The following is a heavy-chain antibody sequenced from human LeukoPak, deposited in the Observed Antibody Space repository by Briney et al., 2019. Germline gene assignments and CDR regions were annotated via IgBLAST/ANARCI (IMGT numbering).Heavy chain of an antibody. D-gene: IGHD2-15*01. CDR2: ISYDGSNE. CDR3: ARSYCSGLSCYLFDY. Sequence: PVGSLRLSCAASGFTFSSFALHWVRQTPGEGLEWVALISYDGSNEYYADSVKGRFTISRDNPKNTLNLQMNSLRAEDTAVYYCARSYCSGLSCYLFDYWGQGTLVAVSS. J-gene: IGHJ4*02. CDR1: GFTFSSFA. V-gene: IGHV3-30*04.